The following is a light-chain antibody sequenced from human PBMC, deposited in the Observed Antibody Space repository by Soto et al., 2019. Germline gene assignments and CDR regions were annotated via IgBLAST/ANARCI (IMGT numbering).Light chain of an antibody. CDR2: KDN. Sequence: SYELTQSPSVSVSPGQTARITCSGDALPKKYVYWYQLRPGQAPLLIVYKDNERPSGIPERFSGSSSGPTATLTISGAQAEDEADYYCQSIDGTGSLYVFGGGTKVTVL. CDR3: QSIDGTGSLYV. V-gene: IGLV3-25*03. J-gene: IGLJ1*01. CDR1: ALPKKY.